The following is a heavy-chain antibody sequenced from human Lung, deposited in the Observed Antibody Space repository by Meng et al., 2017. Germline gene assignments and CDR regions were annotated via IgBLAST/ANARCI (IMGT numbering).Heavy chain of an antibody. CDR3: AKALAAGGDY. CDR2: ISWNSGSV. Sequence: GRSLRLSCPASGFTFDEYAMHWVRQAPGKGREWVSGISWNSGSVNYPDSVKGRFTISRDKAKNSLYLQMNSLWAEDTALYYCAKALAAGGDYWGQGTLVTVSS. D-gene: IGHD6-13*01. V-gene: IGHV3-9*01. CDR1: GFTFDEYA. J-gene: IGHJ4*02.